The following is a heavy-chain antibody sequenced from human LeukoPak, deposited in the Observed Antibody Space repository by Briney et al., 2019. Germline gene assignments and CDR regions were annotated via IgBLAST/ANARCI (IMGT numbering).Heavy chain of an antibody. Sequence: GASVKVSCKASGYTFTSYGISWVRQAPGQGLEWMGWISAYNGNTNYAQKLQGRVTMTTDTSTTTAYVELRSLRSDDTAVYYCARDYYGSGSYFWGQGTLVTVSS. D-gene: IGHD3-10*01. CDR2: ISAYNGNT. CDR3: ARDYYGSGSYF. CDR1: GYTFTSYG. J-gene: IGHJ4*02. V-gene: IGHV1-18*01.